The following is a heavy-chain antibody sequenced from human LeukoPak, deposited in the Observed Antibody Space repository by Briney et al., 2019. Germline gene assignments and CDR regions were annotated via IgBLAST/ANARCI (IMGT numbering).Heavy chain of an antibody. D-gene: IGHD2-2*01. Sequence: PGRSLRLSCAASGFTFSSYGMPWVRQAPGKGLEWVAVISYDGSNKYYADSVKGRFTISRDNSKNTLYLQMNSLRAEDTAVYYCAKDLDEVVPAAPTYYHYGMDVWGKGTTVTVSS. J-gene: IGHJ6*04. CDR2: ISYDGSNK. CDR3: AKDLDEVVPAAPTYYHYGMDV. V-gene: IGHV3-30*18. CDR1: GFTFSSYG.